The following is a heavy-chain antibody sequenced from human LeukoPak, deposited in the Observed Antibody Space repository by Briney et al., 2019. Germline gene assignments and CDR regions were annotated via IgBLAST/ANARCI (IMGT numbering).Heavy chain of an antibody. Sequence: ASVKVSCKASGYTFTGFYIHWVRQAPGKGAEGMGWINPNIGGTNYAQRFRGRVSLTRDTSTSKANMELNSLRSDDTAVYYCARCGSGTDLYDYYFMDVWGKGTTVTVSS. V-gene: IGHV1-2*02. CDR2: INPNIGGT. CDR1: GYTFTGFY. J-gene: IGHJ6*03. D-gene: IGHD3-10*01. CDR3: ARCGSGTDLYDYYFMDV.